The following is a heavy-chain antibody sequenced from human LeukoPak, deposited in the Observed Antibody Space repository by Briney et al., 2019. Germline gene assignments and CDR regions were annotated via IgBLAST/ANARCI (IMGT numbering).Heavy chain of an antibody. CDR1: GFTFSSYS. V-gene: IGHV3-48*01. Sequence: GGSLRLSCAASGFTFSSYSMNWVRQAPGKGLEWVSYISSSSSTIYYADSVKGRFTISRDNSKNTLYLEMNSLRAEDTAVYSCARDTAATTSYYYYYGMDVWGQGTTVTVSS. CDR3: ARDTAATTSYYYYYGMDV. CDR2: ISSSSSTI. D-gene: IGHD1-1*01. J-gene: IGHJ6*02.